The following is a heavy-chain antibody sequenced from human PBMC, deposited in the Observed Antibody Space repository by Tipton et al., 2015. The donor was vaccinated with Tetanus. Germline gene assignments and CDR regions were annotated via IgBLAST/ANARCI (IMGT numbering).Heavy chain of an antibody. J-gene: IGHJ4*02. V-gene: IGHV1-18*01. Sequence: QLVQSGPEVKKPGASVKVSCKTSGYSFTRYGISWVRQAPGQGLEWMGWISPYNGKTNYAQKLQGRVTMTTDTSTTTAYMELRSLRSDDTAVYYCARDAGPAGGGSFDYWGQGTLVTVAS. D-gene: IGHD3-16*01. CDR2: ISPYNGKT. CDR1: GYSFTRYG. CDR3: ARDAGPAGGGSFDY.